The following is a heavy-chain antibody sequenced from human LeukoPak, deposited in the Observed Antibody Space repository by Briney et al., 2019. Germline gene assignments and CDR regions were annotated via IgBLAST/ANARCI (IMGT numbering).Heavy chain of an antibody. J-gene: IGHJ6*03. D-gene: IGHD6-6*01. Sequence: PSETLSLTCTVSGGSISSGGYYWSWIRQPPGKGLEWIGYIYHSGSTYYNPSLKSRVTISVDRSKNQFSLKLSSVTAADTAVYYCARGLLAAREYYYYMDVRGKGTTVTVSS. CDR1: GGSISSGGYY. CDR3: ARGLLAAREYYYYMDV. V-gene: IGHV4-30-2*01. CDR2: IYHSGST.